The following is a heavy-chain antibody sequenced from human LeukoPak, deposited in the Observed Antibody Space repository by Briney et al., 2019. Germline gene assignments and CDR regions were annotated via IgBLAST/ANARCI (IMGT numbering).Heavy chain of an antibody. CDR3: TRESGAFSPFGF. V-gene: IGHV4-4*02. CDR2: VHLSGAS. CDR1: GGSILTTNW. Sequence: SGTLSLTCAVSGGSILTTNWWSWVRQPPGQGLEWIGEVHLSGASNYNPSLKSRVNMSIDKSKNQLSLELTSVTAADTAIYYCTRESGAFSPFGFWGQGTLVTVSS. D-gene: IGHD1-26*01. J-gene: IGHJ4*02.